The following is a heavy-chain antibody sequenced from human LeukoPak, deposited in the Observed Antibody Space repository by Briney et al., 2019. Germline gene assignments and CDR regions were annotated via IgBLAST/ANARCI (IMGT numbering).Heavy chain of an antibody. CDR3: ARARKGYCSSTSCFHYYYMDV. D-gene: IGHD2-2*01. Sequence: GGSLRLSCAASGFTFSSYAMHWVRQAPGKGLEWVAVISYGGSNKYYADSVKGRFTISSDNSKNTLYLQMNSLRAEDTAVYYCARARKGYCSSTSCFHYYYMDVWGKGTTVTVSS. V-gene: IGHV3-30-3*01. CDR1: GFTFSSYA. CDR2: ISYGGSNK. J-gene: IGHJ6*03.